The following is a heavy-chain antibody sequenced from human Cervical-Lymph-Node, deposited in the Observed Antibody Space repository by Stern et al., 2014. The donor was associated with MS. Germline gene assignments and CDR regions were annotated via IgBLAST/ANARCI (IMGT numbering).Heavy chain of an antibody. CDR1: GGSTSGYY. J-gene: IGHJ4*02. V-gene: IGHV4-59*13. CDR2: IHYTGST. D-gene: IGHD4/OR15-4a*01. CDR3: ARQSDNYYGPFDF. Sequence: QVQLQESGPGLVKPSETLSLTCTVSGGSTSGYYWSWIRQPPGNGLEWIGYIHYTGSTKYNPSLKSRITVSVDTSNNQLSLNLRSVTAADTAVYYCARQSDNYYGPFDFWGLGTLVTVSS.